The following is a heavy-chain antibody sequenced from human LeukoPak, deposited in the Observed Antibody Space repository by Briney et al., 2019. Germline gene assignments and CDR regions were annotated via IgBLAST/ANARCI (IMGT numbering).Heavy chain of an antibody. CDR2: ISGSGGNT. J-gene: IGHJ1*01. D-gene: IGHD2-15*01. CDR3: AKSGIVVVVAAPSKD. Sequence: GGSLRLSCAASGFTFSSYAMSWVRQAPGKGLEWVSSISGSGGNTYYADSVKGRFTISRDNSKNTLYLQVNSLRAEDTAVYYCAKSGIVVVVAAPSKDWGQGTLVTVSS. V-gene: IGHV3-23*01. CDR1: GFTFSSYA.